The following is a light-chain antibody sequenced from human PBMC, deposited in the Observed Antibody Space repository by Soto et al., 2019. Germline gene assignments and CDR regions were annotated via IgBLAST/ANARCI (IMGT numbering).Light chain of an antibody. CDR3: QQNGRSIIT. V-gene: IGKV3-20*01. CDR1: QSVSILS. CDR2: AAS. J-gene: IGKJ5*01. Sequence: MSFSPAALSVSPGGRATRACRASQSVSILSAWHQQKPGQAPRLLTYAASNRATSTPDRISGSGSGNDFTLTISRLADDDFAVYCRQQNGRSIITFGQGTRLEI.